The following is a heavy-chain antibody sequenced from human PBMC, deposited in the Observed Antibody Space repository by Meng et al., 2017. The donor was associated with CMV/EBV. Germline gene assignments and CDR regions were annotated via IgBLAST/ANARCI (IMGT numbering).Heavy chain of an antibody. CDR1: GGSVSSGGYY. J-gene: IGHJ4*02. Sequence: SETLSLTCTVSGGSVSSGGYYWSWIRQPPGKGLEWIGYIYYSGSTNYNPSLKSRVTISVDTSKNQFPLKLSSVTAADTAVYYCATHILANYYDSSGYVYWGQGTLVTVSS. D-gene: IGHD3-22*01. CDR2: IYYSGST. V-gene: IGHV4-61*08. CDR3: ATHILANYYDSSGYVY.